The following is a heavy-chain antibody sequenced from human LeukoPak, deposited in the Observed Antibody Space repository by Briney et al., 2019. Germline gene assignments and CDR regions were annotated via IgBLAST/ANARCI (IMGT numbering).Heavy chain of an antibody. CDR1: GFTVRSQY. Sequence: PGGSLSFTCVASGFTVRSQYMTWVRQAPGKGLEWVANIKQDGSEEYYVDSVKGRFTISRDNSKNTLYLQMNSLRAEDTAVYYCAKDEKSPGPFKDIVVVVAATRDWFDPWGQGTLVTVSS. V-gene: IGHV3-7*05. D-gene: IGHD2-15*01. CDR2: IKQDGSEE. CDR3: AKDEKSPGPFKDIVVVVAATRDWFDP. J-gene: IGHJ5*02.